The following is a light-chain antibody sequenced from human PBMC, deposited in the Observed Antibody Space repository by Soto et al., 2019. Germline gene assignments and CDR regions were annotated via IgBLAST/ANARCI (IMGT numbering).Light chain of an antibody. CDR1: SGDVGGYNY. V-gene: IGLV2-11*01. CDR2: DVS. J-gene: IGLJ3*02. Sequence: QLVLTQPRSVSGSPGQSVTISCTGTSGDVGGYNYVSWYQQRPGEAPELMIYDVSKRPSGVPDRFSGSKSGNTASLTISGLQAEDEADYYCCSFAGTYTWVFGGGTKLTVL. CDR3: CSFAGTYTWV.